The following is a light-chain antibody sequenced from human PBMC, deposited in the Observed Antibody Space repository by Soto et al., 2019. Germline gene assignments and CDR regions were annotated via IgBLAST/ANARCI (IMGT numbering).Light chain of an antibody. V-gene: IGKV3-20*01. CDR1: QRVSNKY. CDR3: QQHPRSSPIT. J-gene: IGKJ5*01. CDR2: GAS. Sequence: EIVLTQSACTLSRSAGERATLSWRASQRVSNKYLAWYQQKPGQAPRLLIPGASNRAAGIPDRFSGGGSGTEFTLTITSLQSADFAVYYCQQHPRSSPITFGQGTRLEIK.